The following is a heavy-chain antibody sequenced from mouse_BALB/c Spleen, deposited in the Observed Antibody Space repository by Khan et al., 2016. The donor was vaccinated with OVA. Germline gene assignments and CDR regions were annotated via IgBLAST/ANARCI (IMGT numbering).Heavy chain of an antibody. CDR3: ARSNYGPFVY. CDR1: GFTFSSFT. V-gene: IGHV5-9*03. Sequence: EVELVESGGGLVKPGGSLKLSCAASGFTFSSFTMSWVRQTPEKRLEWVASISSDGDNTYYPDSVKGRFTISRDNAKNNLYLQMSSLRSEDTALYYCARSNYGPFVYWGQGTLVTVSA. D-gene: IGHD1-1*02. J-gene: IGHJ3*01. CDR2: ISSDGDNT.